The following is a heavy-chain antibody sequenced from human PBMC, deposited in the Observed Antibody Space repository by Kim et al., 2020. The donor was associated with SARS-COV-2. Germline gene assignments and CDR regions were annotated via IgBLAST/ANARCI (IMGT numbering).Heavy chain of an antibody. CDR2: ISSSSSYI. V-gene: IGHV3-21*01. J-gene: IGHJ4*02. CDR3: AGVSVDCSGGSCYDY. Sequence: GGSLRLSCAASGFTFSSYSMNWVRQAPGKGLEWVSSISSSSSYIYYADSVKGRFTISRDNAKNSLYLQMNSLRAEDTAVYYCAGVSVDCSGGSCYDYWGQGTLVTVSS. CDR1: GFTFSSYS. D-gene: IGHD2-15*01.